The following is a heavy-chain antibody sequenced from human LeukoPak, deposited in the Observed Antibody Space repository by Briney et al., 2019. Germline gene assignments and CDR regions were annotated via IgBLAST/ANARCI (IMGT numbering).Heavy chain of an antibody. J-gene: IGHJ4*02. D-gene: IGHD3-22*01. CDR3: ASPPNYYDSSGYFLYYFDY. CDR2: IIPIFGTA. Sequence: ASVKVSCKASGGTFSSYAISWVRQAPGQGLEWMGGIIPIFGTANYAQKFQGRVTITADESTSTAYMELSSLRSEDTAVYYCASPPNYYDSSGYFLYYFDYWGQGTLVTVSS. CDR1: GGTFSSYA. V-gene: IGHV1-69*13.